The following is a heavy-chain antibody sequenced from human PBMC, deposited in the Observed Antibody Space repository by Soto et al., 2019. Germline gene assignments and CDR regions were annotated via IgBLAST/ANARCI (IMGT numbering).Heavy chain of an antibody. J-gene: IGHJ6*02. D-gene: IGHD2-15*01. Sequence: VQLVESGGGVVQPGRSLRLSCAASGFTFSNYGMHWVRQAPGKGLEWVAVISYDGSNKYYTDSVKGRFTFSRDNSKNTLYLQMNSLRAEDTAVYYCAKDPRYCSGGICYYYYYGMDVWGQGTTVTVSS. CDR2: ISYDGSNK. V-gene: IGHV3-30*18. CDR1: GFTFSNYG. CDR3: AKDPRYCSGGICYYYYYGMDV.